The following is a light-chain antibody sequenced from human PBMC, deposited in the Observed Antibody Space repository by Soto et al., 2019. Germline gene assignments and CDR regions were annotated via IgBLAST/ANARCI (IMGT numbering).Light chain of an antibody. J-gene: IGKJ5*01. CDR3: QQYNNCIT. V-gene: IGKV3-15*01. CDR2: GAS. CDR1: QSVSSN. Sequence: EIVMTQSPATLSVSPGERATLSCRASQSVSSNLAWYQQKPGQAPRLLIYGASTRATGIPARFSGSGSGTEFTLTISSLQSEDFAVYYCQQYNNCITFGQGTRLGIK.